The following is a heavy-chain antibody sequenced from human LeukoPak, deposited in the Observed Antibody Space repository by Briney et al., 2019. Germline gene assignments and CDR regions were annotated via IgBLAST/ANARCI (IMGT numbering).Heavy chain of an antibody. V-gene: IGHV4-30-2*01. CDR2: IYHSGST. CDR3: AKHSSVRWGFPC. Sequence: SETLSLTCAVSGGSISSGGYSWSWIRQPPGKGLEWIGYIYHSGSTYYNPSLKSRVTISVDRSKNQFSLKLSSVTAADTAVYYCAKHSSVRWGFPCWGQGTLVTVSS. CDR1: GGSISSGGYS. D-gene: IGHD4-17*01. J-gene: IGHJ4*02.